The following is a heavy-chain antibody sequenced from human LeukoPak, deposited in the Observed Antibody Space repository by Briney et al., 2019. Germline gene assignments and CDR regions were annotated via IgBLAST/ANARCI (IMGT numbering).Heavy chain of an antibody. Sequence: SETLSLTCTVSGGSISSSSYYWGWIRQPPGKGLEWIGSIYYSGSTYYNPSLKSRVTISVDTSKNQFSLKLSSVTAADTAVYYRASSRNDFWSGYGDYWGQGTLVTVSS. V-gene: IGHV4-39*01. CDR3: ASSRNDFWSGYGDY. CDR1: GGSISSSSYY. CDR2: IYYSGST. D-gene: IGHD3-3*01. J-gene: IGHJ4*02.